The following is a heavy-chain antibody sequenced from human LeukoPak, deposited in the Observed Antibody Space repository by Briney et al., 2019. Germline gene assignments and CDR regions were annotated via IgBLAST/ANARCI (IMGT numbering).Heavy chain of an antibody. V-gene: IGHV3-7*01. CDR2: IKPDGRET. J-gene: IGHJ4*02. CDR3: ARDYN. CDR1: GFTFSTYW. Sequence: RGSLRLSCAASGFTFSTYWTNWVRQAPGKGLEWVANIKPDGRETYYVDSVKGRFTISRDNAKSSLYLQMNSLRAEDTAVYYCARDYNLGQGTLVTVSS.